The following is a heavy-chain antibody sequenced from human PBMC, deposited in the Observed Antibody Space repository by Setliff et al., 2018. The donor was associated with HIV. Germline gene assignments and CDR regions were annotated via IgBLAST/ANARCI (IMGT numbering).Heavy chain of an antibody. CDR1: GGSITSYY. CDR3: ARELRHYSDNSAYYSYFDY. Sequence: SETLSLTCTVSGGSITSYYWTWIRQPPGKGLEWIGYIYYSGSTNYNPSLKSRLTISVDTSKNQFSLKLSSVTAADTAVYYCARELRHYSDNSAYYSYFDYWGQGTLVTVSS. D-gene: IGHD3-22*01. J-gene: IGHJ4*02. V-gene: IGHV4-59*08. CDR2: IYYSGST.